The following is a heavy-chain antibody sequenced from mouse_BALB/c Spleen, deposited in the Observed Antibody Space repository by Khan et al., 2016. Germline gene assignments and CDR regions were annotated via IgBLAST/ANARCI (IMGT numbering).Heavy chain of an antibody. CDR3: ATSRGSSYDYYAMDY. CDR1: GYTFTDYS. CDR2: INTETGEP. D-gene: IGHD1-1*01. J-gene: IGHJ4*01. V-gene: IGHV9-2-1*01. Sequence: QIQLVQSGPELKKPGETVKISCKASGYTFTDYSMHWVKQAPGKGLKWMGWINTETGEPTYADDFKGRFAFSLETSASTAYLQINNLKNEDTATYFSATSRGSSYDYYAMDYWGQGTSVTVSS.